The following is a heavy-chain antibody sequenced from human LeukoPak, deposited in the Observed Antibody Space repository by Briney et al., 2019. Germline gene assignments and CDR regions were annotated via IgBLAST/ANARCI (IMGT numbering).Heavy chain of an antibody. CDR2: INSDGKIT. J-gene: IGHJ3*02. Sequence: GGSLRLSCAASGFTLTTYWMHWVRRAPGKGLVWVSRINSDGKITTYADSVKGRLTISGDYAKNTLYLQMNSLRAEDTAVYYCARDSGHDAFDIWGQGTTVTVSS. CDR1: GFTLTTYW. V-gene: IGHV3-74*01. CDR3: ARDSGHDAFDI.